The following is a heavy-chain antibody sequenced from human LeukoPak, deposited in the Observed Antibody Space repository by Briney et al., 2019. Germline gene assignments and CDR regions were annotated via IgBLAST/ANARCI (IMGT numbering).Heavy chain of an antibody. CDR2: IYYSGST. Sequence: SETLSLTCTVSGGSISSYYWSWIRQPPGKGLEWIGYIYYSGSTNYNPSLKSRVTISVDTSKNQFSLKLSSVTAADTAVYYCAREIRGVFDYWGQGTLVTVSS. CDR3: AREIRGVFDY. D-gene: IGHD3-3*01. J-gene: IGHJ4*02. V-gene: IGHV4-59*01. CDR1: GGSISSYY.